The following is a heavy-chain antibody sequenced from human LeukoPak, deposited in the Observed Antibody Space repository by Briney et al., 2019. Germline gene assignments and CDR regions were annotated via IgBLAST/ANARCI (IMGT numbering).Heavy chain of an antibody. CDR2: IYYTGST. CDR1: GGSISTYY. V-gene: IGHV4-59*01. CDR3: ARDELYCSSTSCVGIDY. J-gene: IGHJ4*02. D-gene: IGHD2-2*01. Sequence: SETLSLTCTVSGGSISTYYWSWIRQPPGKGLEWIGYIYYTGSTSYNPSLKSRVTMSLDASKNQFSLELNSVTPADTAVYYCARDELYCSSTSCVGIDYWGQGTLVTVSS.